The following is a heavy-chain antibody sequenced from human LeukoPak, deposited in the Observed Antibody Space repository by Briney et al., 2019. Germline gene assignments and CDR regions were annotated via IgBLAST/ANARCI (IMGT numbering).Heavy chain of an antibody. J-gene: IGHJ4*02. V-gene: IGHV3-23*01. D-gene: IGHD3-3*01. CDR3: AKDRGVYDFWSGFDY. Sequence: PGGSLRLSCAASGFTFSSYAMSWVRQAPGKGLEWVSAISGSGGSTYYADSVKGRFTISRDNSKNTLYLQMNSLRAEDTAVYYCAKDRGVYDFWSGFDYWGQGTLVTVSS. CDR2: ISGSGGST. CDR1: GFTFSSYA.